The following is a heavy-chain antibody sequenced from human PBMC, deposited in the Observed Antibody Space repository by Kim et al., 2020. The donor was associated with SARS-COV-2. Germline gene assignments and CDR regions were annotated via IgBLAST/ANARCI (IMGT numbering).Heavy chain of an antibody. J-gene: IGHJ3*02. D-gene: IGHD3-22*01. Sequence: SETLSLTCTVSGGSISSSSYYWGWIRQPPGKGLEWIGSIYYSGSTYYNPSLKSRVTISVDTSKNQFSLKLSSVTAADTAVYYCARQKVEVYDSSGYYYVGDAFDIWGQGTMVTVSS. V-gene: IGHV4-39*01. CDR3: ARQKVEVYDSSGYYYVGDAFDI. CDR2: IYYSGST. CDR1: GGSISSSSYY.